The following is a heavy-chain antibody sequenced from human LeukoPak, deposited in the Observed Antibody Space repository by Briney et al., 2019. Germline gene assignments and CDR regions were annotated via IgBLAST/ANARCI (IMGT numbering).Heavy chain of an antibody. CDR1: GGSFSGYY. J-gene: IGHJ4*02. D-gene: IGHD3-22*01. V-gene: IGHV4-59*10. CDR2: LYTSGNT. CDR3: ASGASGYYYG. Sequence: SETLSLTCAVYGGSFSGYYWSWIRQPAGKGLEWIGRLYTSGNTNYNPSLKSRVTMSVDTSKNQFSLRLSSVTAADTAVYYCASGASGYYYGWGQGILVTVSS.